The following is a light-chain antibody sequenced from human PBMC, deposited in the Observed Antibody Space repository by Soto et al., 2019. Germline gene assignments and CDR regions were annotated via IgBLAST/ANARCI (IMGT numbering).Light chain of an antibody. J-gene: IGLJ2*01. CDR1: SSDVGSYNL. Sequence: QSALTQPASVSGSPGQSITISCTGTSSDVGSYNLVSWYQQHPGKAPKLMIYEGSKRPSGVSNRSSGSKSGNTASLTISGLQAEDEADYYCCSYAGSSIYVVFGGGTKLTVL. CDR3: CSYAGSSIYVV. V-gene: IGLV2-23*01. CDR2: EGS.